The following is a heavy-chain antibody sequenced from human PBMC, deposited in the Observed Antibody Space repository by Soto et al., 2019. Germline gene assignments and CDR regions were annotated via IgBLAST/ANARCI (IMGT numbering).Heavy chain of an antibody. J-gene: IGHJ4*02. V-gene: IGHV3-23*01. CDR3: TRDPTYSAASESPHYFDY. CDR2: VSGSGSTT. D-gene: IGHD3-10*01. Sequence: EVQLLESGGGLVQSGGSLRLSCAASGFSFTMYAFHWVRQAPGKGLEWVSGVSGSGSTTYYADSVKGRFIISRDNSKKTAFLYMNSLRAEDTAVYYCTRDPTYSAASESPHYFDYWGQGTLVTVSS. CDR1: GFSFTMYA.